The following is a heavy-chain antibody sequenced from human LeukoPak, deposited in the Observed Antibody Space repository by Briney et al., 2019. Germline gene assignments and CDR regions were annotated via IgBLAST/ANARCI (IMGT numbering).Heavy chain of an antibody. D-gene: IGHD3-16*01. J-gene: IGHJ4*02. CDR2: IYHSGST. Sequence: SETLSLTCTVSGYSISSGYYWGWIRQPPGKGLEWIGSIYHSGSTYYNPSLKSRVTISVDTSKNQFSLKLSSVTAADTAVYYCARWGSNMIGNYWGQGTLVTVSS. CDR1: GYSISSGYY. V-gene: IGHV4-38-2*02. CDR3: ARWGSNMIGNY.